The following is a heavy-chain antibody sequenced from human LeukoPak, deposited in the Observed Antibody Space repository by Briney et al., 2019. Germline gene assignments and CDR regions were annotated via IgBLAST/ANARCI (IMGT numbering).Heavy chain of an antibody. CDR1: GGTFSSYA. CDR3: ARGDYPYYHYYYMDV. D-gene: IGHD4-17*01. V-gene: IGHV1-69*05. Sequence: ASVKVSCKASGGTFSSYAISWVRQAPGQGLEWMGRIIPIFGTANYAQKFQGRVTITTDESTSTAYMELSSLRSEDTAVYYCARGDYPYYHYYYMDVWGKGTTVTVSS. J-gene: IGHJ6*03. CDR2: IIPIFGTA.